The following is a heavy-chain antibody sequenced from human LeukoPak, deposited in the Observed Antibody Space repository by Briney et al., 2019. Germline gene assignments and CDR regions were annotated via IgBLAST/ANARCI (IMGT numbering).Heavy chain of an antibody. CDR2: IYYSGST. D-gene: IGHD3-10*01. V-gene: IGHV4-59*01. Sequence: PSETLSLTCTDSGGSISSYYWSWIRQPPGKGLEWIGYIYYSGSTNYNPSLKSRVTISVDTSKNQFSLKLSSVTAADRAVYYCARTELGYAFDIWGQGTMVTVSS. CDR3: ARTELGYAFDI. J-gene: IGHJ3*02. CDR1: GGSISSYY.